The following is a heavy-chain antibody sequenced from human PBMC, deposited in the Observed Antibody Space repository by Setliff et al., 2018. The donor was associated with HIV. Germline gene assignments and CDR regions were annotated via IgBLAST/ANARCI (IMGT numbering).Heavy chain of an antibody. CDR2: IYYNGNT. Sequence: SETLSLTCTVSGGSITGYFWNWIRQSPGKGLEWIGYIYYNGNTNYNPTLNSRGTISVDTPKNQFSLKLTSVTAADTAVYYCARDATRGGDFDFWGQGTLVTVSS. D-gene: IGHD1-26*01. CDR1: GGSITGYF. V-gene: IGHV4-59*01. J-gene: IGHJ4*02. CDR3: ARDATRGGDFDF.